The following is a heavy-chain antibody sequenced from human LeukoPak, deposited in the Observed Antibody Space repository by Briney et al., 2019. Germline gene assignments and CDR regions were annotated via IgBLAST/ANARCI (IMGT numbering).Heavy chain of an antibody. D-gene: IGHD3-10*01. CDR3: ARFNYGSGSYLPP. J-gene: IGHJ5*02. CDR1: GYTFTSYD. Sequence: GASVKVSCKASGYTFTSYDINWVRQATGQGLEWMGWMNPNSGNTGYAQKFQGRVTMNRNTSITTAYMELTSLRSKNTAVYYCARFNYGSGSYLPPWGQGTLVTVSS. CDR2: MNPNSGNT. V-gene: IGHV1-8*01.